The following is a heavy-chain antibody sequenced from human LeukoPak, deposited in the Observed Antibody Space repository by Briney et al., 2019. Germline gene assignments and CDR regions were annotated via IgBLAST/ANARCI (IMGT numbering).Heavy chain of an antibody. D-gene: IGHD4-17*01. CDR3: AREKADDYGDYNNY. J-gene: IGHJ4*02. Sequence: SETLSLTCTVSGGSISSYYWSWIRQPPGKGLEWIGSIYYSGSTYYNPSLKSRVTISVDTSKNQFSLKLSSVTAADTAVYYCAREKADDYGDYNNYWGQGTLVTVSS. CDR1: GGSISSYY. V-gene: IGHV4-59*12. CDR2: IYYSGST.